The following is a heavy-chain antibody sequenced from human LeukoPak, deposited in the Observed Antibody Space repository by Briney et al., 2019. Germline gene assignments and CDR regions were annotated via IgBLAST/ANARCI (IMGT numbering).Heavy chain of an antibody. J-gene: IGHJ3*02. CDR1: GGTFSSYA. CDR2: IIPIFGTA. D-gene: IGHD3-22*01. V-gene: IGHV1-69*05. CDR3: ASGKISSGYAFDI. Sequence: ASVKVSCKASGGTFSSYAISWVRQAPGQGLEWMGGIIPIFGTANYAQKFQGRVTITTDESTSTAYMELSSLRSEDTAVYYCASGKISSGYAFDIWGQGTMVTVSS.